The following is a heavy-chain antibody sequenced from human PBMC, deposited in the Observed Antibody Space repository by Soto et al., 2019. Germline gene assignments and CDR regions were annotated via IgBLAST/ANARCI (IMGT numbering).Heavy chain of an antibody. CDR2: IGTAGDT. D-gene: IGHD3-22*01. Sequence: EVQLVESGGGLVQPGGSLRLSCAASGLTFSSYDMHWVRQATGKGLEWVSAIGTAGDTYYPGSVKGRFTISRENAKNSLYLQMNSLRAGDTAVYYCARSPPGGYHYYYGLDVWGQGTTVTVSS. V-gene: IGHV3-13*04. CDR1: GLTFSSYD. J-gene: IGHJ6*02. CDR3: ARSPPGGYHYYYGLDV.